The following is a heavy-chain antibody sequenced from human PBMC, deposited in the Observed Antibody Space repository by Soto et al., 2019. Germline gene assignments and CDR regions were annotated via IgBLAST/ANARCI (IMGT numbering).Heavy chain of an antibody. CDR3: ARDLKKMTTVTTSAFDI. CDR2: ISAYNGNT. CDR1: GLTFTSYG. J-gene: IGHJ3*02. D-gene: IGHD4-17*01. Sequence: ASVKVSCKASGLTFTSYGISWVRQAPGQGLEWMGWISAYNGNTNYAQKLQGRVTMTTDTSTSTAYMELRSLRSDDTAVYYCARDLKKMTTVTTSAFDIWGQGTMVTVSS. V-gene: IGHV1-18*01.